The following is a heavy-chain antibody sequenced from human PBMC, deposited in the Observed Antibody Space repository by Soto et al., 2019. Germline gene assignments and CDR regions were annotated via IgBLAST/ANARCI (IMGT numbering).Heavy chain of an antibody. V-gene: IGHV1-69*02. Sequence: SVKVSCKASGGTFSSYTISWVRQAPGQGLEWMGRIIPILGIANYAQKFQGRVTITADKSTSTAYMELRSLRSDDPAAYYCAKDRGYDLEPTWFAPGGKETLVT. CDR3: AKDRGYDLEPTWFAP. CDR2: IIPILGIA. J-gene: IGHJ5*02. CDR1: GGTFSSYT. D-gene: IGHD5-12*01.